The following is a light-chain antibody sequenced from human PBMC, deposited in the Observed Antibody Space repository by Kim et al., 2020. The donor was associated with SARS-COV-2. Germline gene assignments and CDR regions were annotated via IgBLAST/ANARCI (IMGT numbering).Light chain of an antibody. CDR3: QQYKFYQGI. CDR1: QDFSDY. CDR2: AAS. Sequence: ASVGDRVTITGRASQDFSDYLAWFQQKPGKAPKSLIYAASRLQSGVPSRFSGSGSGTEFTLTISNLQPEDFATYYCQQYKFYQGIFGQGTKVDIK. V-gene: IGKV1-16*01. J-gene: IGKJ1*01.